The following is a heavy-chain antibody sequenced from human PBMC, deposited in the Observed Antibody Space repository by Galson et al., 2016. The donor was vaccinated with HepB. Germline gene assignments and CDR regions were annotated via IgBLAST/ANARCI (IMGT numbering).Heavy chain of an antibody. CDR1: GFIVNKFY. J-gene: IGHJ6*01. CDR3: AGATTPLLRSLQCLHQGPIGLPPSTLLQEHL. Sequence: SLRLSCAAFGFIVNKFYMAWFRQAPGKGLEWVATMYSDGSRHHADSVRGRFTLSRDDSKNTLYLQMSGLRAGDTAVHCCAGATTPLLRSLQCLHQGPIGLPPSTLLQEHLWG. D-gene: IGHD3-3*01. CDR2: MYSDGSR. V-gene: IGHV3-53*01.